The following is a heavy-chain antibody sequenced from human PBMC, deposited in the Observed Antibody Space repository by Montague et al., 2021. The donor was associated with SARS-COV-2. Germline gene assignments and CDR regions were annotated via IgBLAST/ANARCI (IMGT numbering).Heavy chain of an antibody. CDR3: AKFPQRNYDILIDDAFDI. V-gene: IGHV3-9*01. CDR2: ISWNSGSI. CDR1: GFTFDDYA. D-gene: IGHD3-9*01. J-gene: IGHJ3*02. Sequence: SLRLSCSASGFTFDDYAMHWVRQAPGKGLEWVSGISWNSGSIGCXDSVKGRFTISGDNAKNSLYLQMNSLRAEDTALYYCAKFPQRNYDILIDDAFDIWGQGTMVTVSS.